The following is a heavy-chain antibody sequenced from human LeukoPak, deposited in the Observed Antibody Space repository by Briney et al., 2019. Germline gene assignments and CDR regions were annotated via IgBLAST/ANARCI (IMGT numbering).Heavy chain of an antibody. J-gene: IGHJ5*02. CDR1: GFTFSSYS. CDR2: ISSSSSYI. V-gene: IGHV3-21*01. CDR3: ARDGREVDSSSWYFADWFDP. D-gene: IGHD6-13*01. Sequence: PGGSLRLSCAASGFTFSSYSMNWVRQAPGKGLEWVSSISSSSSYIYYADSVKGRFTISRDNAKNSLYLQMNSLRAEDTAVYYCARDGREVDSSSWYFADWFDPWGQGTLVTVSS.